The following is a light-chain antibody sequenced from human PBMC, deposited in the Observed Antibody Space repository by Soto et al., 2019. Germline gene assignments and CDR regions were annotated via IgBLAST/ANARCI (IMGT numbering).Light chain of an antibody. CDR1: QSVSSNY. V-gene: IGKV3-20*01. J-gene: IGKJ2*01. CDR2: VAS. CDR3: QQYGSSPPRYT. Sequence: EIVLTQSPGTLSLSPGERATLSCRASQSVSSNYLACYQQKPGQTPRLLIHVASNRATGIPDRFSVSGSGTDFTLTISRLEPEDFSLYYCQQYGSSPPRYTFGQGTKLEI.